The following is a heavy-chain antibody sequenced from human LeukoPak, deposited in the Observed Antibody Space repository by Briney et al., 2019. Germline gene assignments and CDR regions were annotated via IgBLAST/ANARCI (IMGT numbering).Heavy chain of an antibody. D-gene: IGHD4-23*01. CDR1: GFTFSSFS. V-gene: IGHV3-30*04. Sequence: PGGSLRLSCLASGFTFSSFSMHWVRQAPGNGLEWVAVISHDGSNKYYADSVRGRFTISRDDSKNTLSLQMNTLRPEDTALFYCARDPNRLADYGGDYFDHWGQGTLVTVSS. CDR3: ARDPNRLADYGGDYFDH. CDR2: ISHDGSNK. J-gene: IGHJ4*02.